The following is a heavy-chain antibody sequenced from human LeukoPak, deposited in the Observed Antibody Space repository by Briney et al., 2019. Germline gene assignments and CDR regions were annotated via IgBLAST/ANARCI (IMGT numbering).Heavy chain of an antibody. CDR2: IKQDGSEK. J-gene: IGHJ6*02. V-gene: IGHV3-7*01. CDR1: GFTFGTYW. CDR3: ARDQSSYYYYGMDV. Sequence: GGSLRLSCAASGFTFGTYWMNWIRQAPGKGLEWVANIKQDGSEKYYVDPVKGRFTISRDNAKNSVYLQMNSLRAEDTAVYYCARDQSSYYYYGMDVWGQGTTAAVSS. D-gene: IGHD6-19*01.